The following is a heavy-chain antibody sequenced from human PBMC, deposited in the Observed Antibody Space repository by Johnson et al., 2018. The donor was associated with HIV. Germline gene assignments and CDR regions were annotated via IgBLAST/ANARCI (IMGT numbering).Heavy chain of an antibody. J-gene: IGHJ3*02. D-gene: IGHD5-18*01. CDR1: GFTFSSYG. Sequence: VQLVESGGGVVQPGRSLRLSCAASGFTFSSYGMHWVRQAPGKGLEWVAVISYDGSNKYYADSVKGRFAVSRDNSRNTLYLQMNSPRPDDTAVYYCAKDTAMLRSSAAFDIRGQGTMVTVSS. CDR3: AKDTAMLRSSAAFDI. V-gene: IGHV3-30*18. CDR2: ISYDGSNK.